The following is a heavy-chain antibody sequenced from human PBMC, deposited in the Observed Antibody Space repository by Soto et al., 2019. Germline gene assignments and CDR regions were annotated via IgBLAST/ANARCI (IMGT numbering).Heavy chain of an antibody. Sequence: ASVKVSCKASGDTFTYYIISWVRQAPGQGLEWMGRIIPTRDMTHYAQKFQGRVTMTRDTSMSTAYMELSSLRSEDTAVYYCARGIKYGDYSRWFDPWGPGTLVTVSS. CDR2: IIPTRDMT. CDR3: ARGIKYGDYSRWFDP. V-gene: IGHV1-8*02. D-gene: IGHD4-17*01. J-gene: IGHJ5*02. CDR1: GDTFTYYI.